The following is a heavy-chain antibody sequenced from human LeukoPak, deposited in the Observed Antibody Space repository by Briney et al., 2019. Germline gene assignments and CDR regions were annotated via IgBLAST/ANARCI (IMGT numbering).Heavy chain of an antibody. CDR2: INPNSGDT. D-gene: IGHD3-16*01. Sequence: ASVKVSCKASGYTFTSYGISWVRQAPGQGPEWMGWINPNSGDTNYAQKFQGRVTMTWDTSISTAYMGLSRLKSDDTAIYYCARGTAYTEHSFFDYWGQGTLVTVSS. CDR3: ARGTAYTEHSFFDY. V-gene: IGHV1-2*02. CDR1: GYTFTSYG. J-gene: IGHJ4*02.